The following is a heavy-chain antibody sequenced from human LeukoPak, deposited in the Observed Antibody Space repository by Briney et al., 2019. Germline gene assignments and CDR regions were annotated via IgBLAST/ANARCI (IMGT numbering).Heavy chain of an antibody. Sequence: GASVKVSCKASGGTFSNDGLSWVRQAPGQGPKWMGRIFLLLGTTDYAQKFRGRVTMTADRATVTAYMDLDRLTSDDTATYYCAIFPLSQAGTTNHSYYSYMDVWGNGTTVIVSS. CDR3: AIFPLSQAGTTNHSYYSYMDV. J-gene: IGHJ6*03. D-gene: IGHD2-21*01. CDR2: IFLLLGTT. CDR1: GGTFSNDG. V-gene: IGHV1-69*06.